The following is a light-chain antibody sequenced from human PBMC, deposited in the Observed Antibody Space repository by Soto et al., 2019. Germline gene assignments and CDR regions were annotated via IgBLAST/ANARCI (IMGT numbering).Light chain of an antibody. J-gene: IGLJ1*01. V-gene: IGLV2-14*01. CDR3: SSYTSSSPPLYV. CDR2: DVS. Sequence: QSALTQPASVSGSPGQSITISCTGTSSDVGGYNYVSWYQQHPGKAPKLMIYDVSNRPSGVSNRFSGSKSGNTASLTISGLQAEDGADYYCSSYTSSSPPLYVFGPGTKLTVL. CDR1: SSDVGGYNY.